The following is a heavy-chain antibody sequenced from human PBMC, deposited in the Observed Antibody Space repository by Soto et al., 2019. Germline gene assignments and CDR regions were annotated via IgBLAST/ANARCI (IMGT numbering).Heavy chain of an antibody. CDR3: ARRAPVTPFDY. V-gene: IGHV3-49*03. D-gene: IGHD4-17*01. Sequence: GGSLRLSCTTSGFRFGDYAMSWFRQAPGKGPEWIGVIRSNTYGGTSEYAPSVKGRFTLSRDDSANTVYLQMHSLKIEDTGVYYCARRAPVTPFDYWGQGT. CDR2: IRSNTYGGTS. CDR1: GFRFGDYA. J-gene: IGHJ4*02.